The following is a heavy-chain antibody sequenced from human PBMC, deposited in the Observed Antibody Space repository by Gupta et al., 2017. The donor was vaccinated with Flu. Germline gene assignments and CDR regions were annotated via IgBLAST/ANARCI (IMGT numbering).Heavy chain of an antibody. Sequence: EVQWVESGGGLVQPGGSLRLSCVASGFTFNSYSMNWVRQVPGKGLEWVSYISSSRRTIYYADSVKGRFTISRDNGKNSVYLQMNSLRVEDTAVYYCATYYDSSGYQTWGQGTLVTVSS. J-gene: IGHJ5*02. CDR2: ISSSRRTI. V-gene: IGHV3-48*01. CDR1: GFTFNSYS. CDR3: ATYYDSSGYQT. D-gene: IGHD3-22*01.